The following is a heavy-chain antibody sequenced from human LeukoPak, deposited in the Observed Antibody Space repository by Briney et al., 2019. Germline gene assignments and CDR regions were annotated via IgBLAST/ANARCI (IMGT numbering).Heavy chain of an antibody. CDR2: ISGSGGST. V-gene: IGHV3-23*01. D-gene: IGHD6-25*01. Sequence: GGSLRLSCAGSGFTFSSYAMSWVRQAPGKGLEWVSAISGSGGSTYYADSVKGRFTISRDNSKNTLYLQMNSLRAEDTAVYYCARDLSPLYSIGLEFWGQGALVTVSS. J-gene: IGHJ4*02. CDR3: ARDLSPLYSIGLEF. CDR1: GFTFSSYA.